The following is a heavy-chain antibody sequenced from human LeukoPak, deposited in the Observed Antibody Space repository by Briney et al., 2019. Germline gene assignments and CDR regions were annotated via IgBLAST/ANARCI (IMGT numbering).Heavy chain of an antibody. D-gene: IGHD4-23*01. CDR1: GFTFSSYG. J-gene: IGHJ6*03. Sequence: GGSLRLSCAASGFTFSSYGMHWVRQAPGKGLEWVAVISYDGSNKYYADSVKGRFTISRDNAKNSLYLQMNSLRAEDTAVYYCAREITVVSPLGHYYYYYYMDVWGKGTTVTVSS. V-gene: IGHV3-30*03. CDR3: AREITVVSPLGHYYYYYYMDV. CDR2: ISYDGSNK.